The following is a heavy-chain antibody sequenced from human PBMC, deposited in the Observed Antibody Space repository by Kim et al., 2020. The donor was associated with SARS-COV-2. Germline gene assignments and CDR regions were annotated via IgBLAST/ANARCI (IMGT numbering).Heavy chain of an antibody. V-gene: IGHV4-59*13. D-gene: IGHD3-10*01. CDR2: IYYSGST. CDR1: GGSISSYY. J-gene: IGHJ4*02. Sequence: SETLSLTCTVSGGSISSYYWSWIRQPPGKGLEWIGYIYYSGSTNYNPSLKSRVTISVDTSKNQFSLKLSSVTAADTAVYYCARVSQLLWFGEGGYYFDYWGQGTLVTVSS. CDR3: ARVSQLLWFGEGGYYFDY.